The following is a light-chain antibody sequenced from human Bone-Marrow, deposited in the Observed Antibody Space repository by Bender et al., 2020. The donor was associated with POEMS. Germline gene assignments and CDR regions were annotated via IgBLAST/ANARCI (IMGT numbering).Light chain of an antibody. V-gene: IGLV1-47*01. CDR1: SSNIGRNS. J-gene: IGLJ3*02. CDR2: RNN. Sequence: QSVLTQPPSASGAPGQRVTISCTGISSNIGRNSVYWFQQLPGTSPKLLIHRNNQRPSEVPDRFSGSKSGTSASLAITGLQSDDEDIYFCVAWDASLNGWVFGGGTKLTVL. CDR3: VAWDASLNGWV.